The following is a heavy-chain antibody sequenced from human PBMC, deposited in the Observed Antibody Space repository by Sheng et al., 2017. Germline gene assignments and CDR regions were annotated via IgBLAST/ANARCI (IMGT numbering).Heavy chain of an antibody. CDR2: INHSGST. V-gene: IGHV4-34*01. D-gene: IGHD6-6*01. Sequence: QVQLQQWGAGLLKPSETLSLTCAVYGGSFSGYYWSWIRQPPGKGLEWIGEINHSGSTNYNPSLKSRVTISVDTSKNQFSLKLSSVTAADTAVYYCASLAAYSSSDFDYWGQGTLVTRLL. J-gene: IGHJ4*02. CDR1: GGSFSGYY. CDR3: ASLAAYSSSDFDY.